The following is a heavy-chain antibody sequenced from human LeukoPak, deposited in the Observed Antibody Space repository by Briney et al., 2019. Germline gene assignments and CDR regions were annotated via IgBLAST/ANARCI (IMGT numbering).Heavy chain of an antibody. CDR1: GFTFDDYA. J-gene: IGHJ6*02. V-gene: IGHV3-9*01. CDR3: AVLHYYAMDV. CDR2: ISWNSGTK. D-gene: IGHD2-8*01. Sequence: GGSLRLSCAASGFTFDDYAMHWVRQAPGKGLEWVSGISWNSGTKGYADSVKGRFTISRDNAKNSLYLQMNSLRGEDAALYYCAVLHYYAMDVWGQGTTVTDSS.